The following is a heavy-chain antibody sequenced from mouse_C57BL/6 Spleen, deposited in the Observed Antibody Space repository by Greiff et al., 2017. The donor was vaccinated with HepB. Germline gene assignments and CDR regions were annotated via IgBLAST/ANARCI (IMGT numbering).Heavy chain of an antibody. CDR3: ARRGWLLPRGFAY. V-gene: IGHV1-50*01. CDR1: GYTFTSYW. J-gene: IGHJ3*01. D-gene: IGHD2-3*01. CDR2: IDPSDSYT. Sequence: QVQLQQPGAELVKPGASVKLSCKASGYTFTSYWMQWVKQRPGQGLEWIGEIDPSDSYTNYNQKFKGKATLTVDTSSSTAYMQLSSLTSEDSAVYYCARRGWLLPRGFAYWGQGTLVTVSA.